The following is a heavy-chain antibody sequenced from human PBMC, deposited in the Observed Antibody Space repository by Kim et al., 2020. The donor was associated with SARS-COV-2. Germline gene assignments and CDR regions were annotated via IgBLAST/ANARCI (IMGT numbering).Heavy chain of an antibody. CDR2: IYYNGAT. CDR1: GGSISNYY. Sequence: SETLSLTCAVSGGSISNYYWSWIRQPPGKELEWIGYIYYNGATKYNPSLKSRVTISVDTSKNQFSLNLRSLTPADTAVYYCARGMYYFGSGRKPIYWYFDLWGRGTPVRVSP. CDR3: ARGMYYFGSGRKPIYWYFDL. V-gene: IGHV4-59*01. J-gene: IGHJ2*01. D-gene: IGHD3-10*01.